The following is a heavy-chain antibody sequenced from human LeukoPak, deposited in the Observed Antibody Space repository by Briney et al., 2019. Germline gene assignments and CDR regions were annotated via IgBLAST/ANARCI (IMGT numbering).Heavy chain of an antibody. Sequence: GGSLRLSCAASGFTFSSYWMSWVRQAPGKGLEWVSSISSSSSYIYYADSVKGRFTISRDNAKNSLYLQMNSLRAEDTAVYYCARDNEYSSSSGDYWGQGTPVTVSS. V-gene: IGHV3-21*01. J-gene: IGHJ4*02. D-gene: IGHD6-6*01. CDR1: GFTFSSYW. CDR2: ISSSSSYI. CDR3: ARDNEYSSSSGDY.